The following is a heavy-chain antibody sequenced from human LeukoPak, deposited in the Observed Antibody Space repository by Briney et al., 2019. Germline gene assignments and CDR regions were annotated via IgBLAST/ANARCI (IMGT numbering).Heavy chain of an antibody. V-gene: IGHV3-53*01. J-gene: IGHJ3*02. D-gene: IGHD6-13*01. CDR1: GFTVSSNY. Sequence: GGSLRLSCVASGFTVSSNYMSWVRQAPGKGLEWVSVIYSGGSTYYADSVKGRFTISRDNSKNTLYLQMNSLRAEDTAVYYCARAPIAPRNAFDIWGQGTMVTVSS. CDR3: ARAPIAPRNAFDI. CDR2: IYSGGST.